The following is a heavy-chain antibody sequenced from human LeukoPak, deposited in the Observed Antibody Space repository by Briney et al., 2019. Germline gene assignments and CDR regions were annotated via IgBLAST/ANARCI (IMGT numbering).Heavy chain of an antibody. D-gene: IGHD6-19*01. CDR1: GFTFSSYW. CDR3: ARGFRGWYAEGFDY. Sequence: GGSLRLSCAASGFTFSSYWMSWVRQAPGKGLEWVANIKQDGSEKYYVDSVKGRFTISRDYAKSSLYLQMSSLRAEDAAVYYCARGFRGWYAEGFDYWGQGTLVTVSS. J-gene: IGHJ4*02. V-gene: IGHV3-7*01. CDR2: IKQDGSEK.